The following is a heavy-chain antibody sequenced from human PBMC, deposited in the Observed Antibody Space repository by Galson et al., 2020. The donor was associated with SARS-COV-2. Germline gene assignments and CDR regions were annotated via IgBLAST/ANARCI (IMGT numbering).Heavy chain of an antibody. CDR2: LYYTGIT. J-gene: IGHJ4*02. CDR3: VRLGSGSYGGRLCDH. D-gene: IGHD6-19*01. V-gene: IGHV4-39*01. Sequence: SETLSLTCPVSGDPITSRSSYWGWIRPPPRAGLEWIVSLYYTGITYYNPSLKSRVTISGDTSRNQFSLKMRSVTAADTAVYYCVRLGSGSYGGRLCDHWGRGALVIVSS. CDR1: GDPITSRSSY.